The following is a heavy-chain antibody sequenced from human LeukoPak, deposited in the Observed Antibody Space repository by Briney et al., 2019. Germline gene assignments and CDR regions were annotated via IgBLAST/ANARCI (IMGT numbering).Heavy chain of an antibody. CDR3: ARVGSGWYDFDY. CDR2: IYSGSSST. D-gene: IGHD6-19*01. CDR1: GFTVSSNY. J-gene: IGHJ4*02. Sequence: PGGSLRLSCAASGFTVSSNYMSWVRQAPGKGLEWVSVIYSGSSSTYCTDSVKGRFTISRHNSKNTLYLQMNSLRAEDTAVYYCARVGSGWYDFDYWGQGTLVTVSS. V-gene: IGHV3-53*04.